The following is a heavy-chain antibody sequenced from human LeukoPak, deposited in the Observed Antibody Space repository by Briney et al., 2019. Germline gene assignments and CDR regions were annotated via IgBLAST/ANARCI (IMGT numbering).Heavy chain of an antibody. Sequence: PSETPSLTCTVSGDSISSDYWSWIRQPLGKGLECIGYIYYRGSTNYNPSLKSRVTMSVDTSKNQFSLKMSSATATYTAVYYCARGIGAVSTVEGSYYYFYMDVWGKGTTVTISS. J-gene: IGHJ6*03. CDR2: IYYRGST. CDR1: GDSISSDY. CDR3: ARGIGAVSTVEGSYYYFYMDV. D-gene: IGHD4-23*01. V-gene: IGHV4-59*01.